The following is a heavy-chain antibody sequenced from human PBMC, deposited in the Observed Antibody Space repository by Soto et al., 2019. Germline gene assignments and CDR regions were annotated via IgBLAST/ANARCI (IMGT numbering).Heavy chain of an antibody. J-gene: IGHJ6*02. CDR3: ARGFHDYYYYGMDV. V-gene: IGHV4-39*01. Sequence: SETLSLTCTVSGGSVTNSSYYWGWIRQSPGKGLEWIGSVYYSGSTYYNPSLKSRVTISVDTSENQFSLKLSSVTAADTAVYYCARGFHDYYYYGMDVWGQGTTVTVSS. CDR2: VYYSGST. CDR1: GGSVTNSSYY.